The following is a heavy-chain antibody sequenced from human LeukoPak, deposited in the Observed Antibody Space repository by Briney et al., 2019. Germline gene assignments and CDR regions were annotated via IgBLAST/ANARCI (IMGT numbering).Heavy chain of an antibody. Sequence: SETLSLTCSVSGGSISSYYWSWIRQPAGKGLEWIGRMYLSGETNYNPTLKSRVTMSLDTSKNHFSLKLTSATAADTAVYYCARVDPITMVRGVIDYWGQGTLVTVSS. CDR2: MYLSGET. J-gene: IGHJ4*02. CDR1: GGSISSYY. CDR3: ARVDPITMVRGVIDY. V-gene: IGHV4-4*07. D-gene: IGHD3-10*01.